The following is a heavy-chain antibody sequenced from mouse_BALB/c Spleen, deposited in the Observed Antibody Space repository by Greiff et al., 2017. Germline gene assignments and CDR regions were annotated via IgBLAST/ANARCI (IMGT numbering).Heavy chain of an antibody. CDR1: GYSITSDYA. Sequence: EVKLMESGPGLVKPSQSLSLTCTVTGYSITSDYAWNWIRQFPGNKLEWMGYISYSGSTSYNPSLKSRISITRDTSKNQFFLQLNSVTTEDTATYDCARYFDVWGAGTTVTVSS. CDR2: ISYSGST. CDR3: ARYFDV. V-gene: IGHV3-2*02. J-gene: IGHJ1*01.